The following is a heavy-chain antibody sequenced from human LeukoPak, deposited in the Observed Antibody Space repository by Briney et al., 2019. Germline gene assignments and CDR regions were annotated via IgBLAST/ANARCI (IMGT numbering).Heavy chain of an antibody. CDR2: IWYDGSNK. J-gene: IGHJ6*04. D-gene: IGHD4-17*01. V-gene: IGHV3-33*01. CDR1: GFTFSSYG. Sequence: GGSLRLSCAASGFTFSSYGMHWVRQAPGKGLEWVAVIWYDGSNKYYADSVKGRFTISRDNSKNTLYLQMNSLRAEDTAVYYCARFSGDDYGDYVVRPYGMDVWGKGTTVTVSS. CDR3: ARFSGDDYGDYVVRPYGMDV.